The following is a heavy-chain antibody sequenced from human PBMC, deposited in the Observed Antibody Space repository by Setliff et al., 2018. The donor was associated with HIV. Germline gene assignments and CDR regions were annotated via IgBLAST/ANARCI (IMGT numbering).Heavy chain of an antibody. J-gene: IGHJ6*02. V-gene: IGHV3-15*01. Sequence: GGSLRLSCVASGFTFNNAWMNWVRQAPGKGLEWLGRIKKSSDGGKTNDASPVKGRFTISRDDSKNTLYLQMNSLKTEDTGVYFCATDNGPSYSMDIWGQGTTVTVSS. D-gene: IGHD2-21*01. CDR1: GFTFNNAW. CDR3: ATDNGPSYSMDI. CDR2: IKKSSDGGKT.